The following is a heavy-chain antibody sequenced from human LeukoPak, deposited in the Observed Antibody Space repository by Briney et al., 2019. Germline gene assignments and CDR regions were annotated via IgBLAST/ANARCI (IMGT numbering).Heavy chain of an antibody. Sequence: GGSLRLSCAASGFTFSSYEMNWVRQAPGKGLVWISRINYDGTTTSYADSVKGRFTISRDNAKNTLYLQMNSLRAEDTAAFYCGRGRPRGYNGYVTDYWGQATPITVSS. CDR1: GFTFSSYE. V-gene: IGHV3-74*01. D-gene: IGHD5-12*01. J-gene: IGHJ4*02. CDR3: GRGRPRGYNGYVTDY. CDR2: INYDGTTT.